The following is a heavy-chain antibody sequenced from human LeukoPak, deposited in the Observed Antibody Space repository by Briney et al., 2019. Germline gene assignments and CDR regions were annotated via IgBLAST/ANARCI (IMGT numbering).Heavy chain of an antibody. D-gene: IGHD4-17*01. CDR1: GFTSRRFT. Sequence: PGGSLRLSSAPSGFTSRRFTINWVPQAPGKGLEWVSSITSSSSYIYYADSVKGRFSISRDNAKNSLYLQMNTLRAEDTAVYYCSTTVTGIAGMDVWGKGTTVTVSS. J-gene: IGHJ6*03. V-gene: IGHV3-21*01. CDR3: STTVTGIAGMDV. CDR2: ITSSSSYI.